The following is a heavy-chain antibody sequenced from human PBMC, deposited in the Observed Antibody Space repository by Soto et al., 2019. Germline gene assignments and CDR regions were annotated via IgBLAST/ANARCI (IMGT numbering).Heavy chain of an antibody. J-gene: IGHJ3*02. V-gene: IGHV1-18*01. D-gene: IGHD3-3*01. CDR1: GSTFTSYG. Sequence: ASVKVSCKASGSTFTSYGISWVGRAPGQGFEGRGWISAYNGNTNYAQKLQGRVTMTTDTSTSTAYMELRSLRSDDTAVYYCARERTIFGVVIYRDDAFDIWGQGTMVTVSS. CDR3: ARERTIFGVVIYRDDAFDI. CDR2: ISAYNGNT.